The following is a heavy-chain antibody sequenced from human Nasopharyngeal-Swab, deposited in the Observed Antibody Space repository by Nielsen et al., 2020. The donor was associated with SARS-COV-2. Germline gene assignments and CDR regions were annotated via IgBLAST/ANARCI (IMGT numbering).Heavy chain of an antibody. D-gene: IGHD1-26*01. CDR3: ARGNGSPTYFEY. Sequence: GGSLRLSCAASGFTFSAHGMHWVRQAPGKGLEWVAFVSYDRADKYYADSVKGRFTISRDNSRNTVYLQINSLRAEDTAVYFCARGNGSPTYFEYWGQGTRVTVSS. V-gene: IGHV3-30*03. CDR2: VSYDRADK. J-gene: IGHJ4*02. CDR1: GFTFSAHG.